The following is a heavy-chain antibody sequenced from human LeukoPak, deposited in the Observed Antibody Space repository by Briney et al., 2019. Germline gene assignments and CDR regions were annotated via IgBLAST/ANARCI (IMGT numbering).Heavy chain of an antibody. CDR1: GGSISSSSYY. Sequence: SETLSLTCTVSGGSISSSSYYWGWIRQPPGKGLEWIGSIYYSGSTYYNPTVKSRVTISVDTSKNQSSLELSSGTAADTAVYYCARGPPIGGSPFDYWGQGTLVTVSS. CDR3: ARGPPIGGSPFDY. D-gene: IGHD3-10*01. V-gene: IGHV4-39*01. CDR2: IYYSGST. J-gene: IGHJ4*02.